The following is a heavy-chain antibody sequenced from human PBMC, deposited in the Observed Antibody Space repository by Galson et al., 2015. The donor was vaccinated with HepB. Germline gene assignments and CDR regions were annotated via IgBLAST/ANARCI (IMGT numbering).Heavy chain of an antibody. V-gene: IGHV3-23*01. D-gene: IGHD3-22*01. CDR1: GFTFSSYA. CDR2: ISGSGGST. J-gene: IGHJ4*02. Sequence: SLRLSCAASGFTFSSYAMSWVRQAPGKGLEWVSAISGSGGSTYYADSVKGRFTISRDNSKNTLYLQMNSLRAEDTAVYYCATACGIVVVTTPTSEDYWGQGTLVTVSS. CDR3: ATACGIVVVTTPTSEDY.